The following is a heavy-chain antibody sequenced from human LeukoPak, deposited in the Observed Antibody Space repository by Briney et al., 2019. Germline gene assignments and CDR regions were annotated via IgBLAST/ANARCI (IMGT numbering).Heavy chain of an antibody. J-gene: IGHJ4*02. D-gene: IGHD3-3*01. CDR2: ISGSGDST. Sequence: GGSLRLSCAASGFTVSNNYMSWVRQAPGKGLEWVSAISGSGDSTYYADSVKGRFTISRDNSKNTLYLQMNSLRAEDTAVYYCAKDPIRFLEWLLPRGYFDYWGQGTLVTVSS. CDR1: GFTVSNNY. V-gene: IGHV3-23*01. CDR3: AKDPIRFLEWLLPRGYFDY.